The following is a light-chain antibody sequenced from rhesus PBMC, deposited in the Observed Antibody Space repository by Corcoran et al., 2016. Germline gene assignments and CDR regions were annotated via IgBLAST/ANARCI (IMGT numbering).Light chain of an antibody. V-gene: IGKV1-74*01. J-gene: IGKJ2*01. CDR3: QHGYGTPYS. CDR2: KAS. Sequence: DIQMTQSPSSLSASVGDRVTIPCRASENVNNYLNWYQQKPGKAPKLLIYKASPLQSGVPSRFSGSGSGTDYTFTISSLQPEDVATYYCQHGYGTPYSFGQGTKVEIK. CDR1: ENVNNY.